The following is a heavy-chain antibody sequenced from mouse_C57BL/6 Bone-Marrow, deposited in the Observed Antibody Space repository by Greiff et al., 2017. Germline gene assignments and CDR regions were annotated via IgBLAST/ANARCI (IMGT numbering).Heavy chain of an antibody. CDR3: ARHEWYYDYEGYFDY. J-gene: IGHJ2*01. CDR1: GYIFTEYT. CDR2: FYPGSGSI. D-gene: IGHD2-4*01. V-gene: IGHV1-62-2*01. Sequence: QVQLQQSGAELVKPGASVKLSCKASGYIFTEYTIHWVKQRSGQGLEWIGWFYPGSGSIKYNERFKDKATLTADKSSNTVYMELSRLTSEESAVYFCARHEWYYDYEGYFDYWGQGTTLTVSS.